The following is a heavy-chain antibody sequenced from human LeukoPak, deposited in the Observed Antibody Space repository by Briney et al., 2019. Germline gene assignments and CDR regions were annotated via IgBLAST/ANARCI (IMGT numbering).Heavy chain of an antibody. Sequence: SGPALLKPTQTLTLTCTFSGFSLSTSGMRASWIRQPPGKALEWLARIDWDDDKFYSTSLKTRLTISKDTSKNQVVLTMTNMDPVDTATYYCARINDYGAFDIWGQGTMVTVSS. V-gene: IGHV2-70*04. J-gene: IGHJ3*02. CDR2: IDWDDDK. CDR3: ARINDYGAFDI. CDR1: GFSLSTSGMR. D-gene: IGHD4-17*01.